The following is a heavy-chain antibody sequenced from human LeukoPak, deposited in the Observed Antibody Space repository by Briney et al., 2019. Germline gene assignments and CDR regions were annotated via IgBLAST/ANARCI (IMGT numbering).Heavy chain of an antibody. J-gene: IGHJ6*02. D-gene: IGHD6-19*01. CDR3: ARHVIAVAGPDV. Sequence: PGRSLRLSCAASGFTFSSYAMHWVRQAPGKGLEWVAVISYDGSNKYYADSVKGRFTISRDNSKNTLYLQMNSLRAEDTAVYYCARHVIAVAGPDVWGQGTTVTVSS. CDR1: GFTFSSYA. V-gene: IGHV3-30-3*01. CDR2: ISYDGSNK.